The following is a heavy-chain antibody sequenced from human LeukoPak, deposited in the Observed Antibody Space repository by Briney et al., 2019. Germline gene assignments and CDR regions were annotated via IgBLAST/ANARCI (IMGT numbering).Heavy chain of an antibody. D-gene: IGHD2-15*01. CDR1: GFTFSSYW. Sequence: PGGSLRLSCAASGFTFSSYWMSWVRQAPGKGLEWVSAISGSGGSTYYADSVKGRFTISRDNSKNTLYLQMNSLRAEDTAVYYCAKDPTSLVVAATPQDYFDYWGQGTLVTVSS. V-gene: IGHV3-23*01. CDR3: AKDPTSLVVAATPQDYFDY. CDR2: ISGSGGST. J-gene: IGHJ4*02.